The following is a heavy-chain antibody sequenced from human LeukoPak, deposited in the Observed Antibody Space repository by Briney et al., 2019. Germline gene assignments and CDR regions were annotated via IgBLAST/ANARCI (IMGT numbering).Heavy chain of an antibody. CDR2: ISGSSSNT. Sequence: GASVKVSCKAYGYTFMSHGISWVRQAPGQGLEWMGWISGSSSNTNYAQRLQGRVTMTTDTSTSTAFMELRSLRSDDSAVYYCARGIRSPLFDYWGLGTLVTVSP. D-gene: IGHD3-16*01. V-gene: IGHV1-18*01. CDR3: ARGIRSPLFDY. J-gene: IGHJ4*02. CDR1: GYTFMSHG.